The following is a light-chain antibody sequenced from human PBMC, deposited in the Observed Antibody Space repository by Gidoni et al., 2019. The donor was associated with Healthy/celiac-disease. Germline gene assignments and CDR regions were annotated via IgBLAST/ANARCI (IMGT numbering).Light chain of an antibody. V-gene: IGLV2-14*01. CDR1: SSDVGGYNY. J-gene: IGLJ3*02. CDR3: RSYTSSSTLV. Sequence: QSALTQPASVSGSPGQSITISCTGTSSDVGGYNYVSCYQQHPGKAPKLMIYEVSNRPSGVSNRFSGSKSCNTASLTISGLQAEDEADYYCRSYTSSSTLVFGGGTKLTVL. CDR2: EVS.